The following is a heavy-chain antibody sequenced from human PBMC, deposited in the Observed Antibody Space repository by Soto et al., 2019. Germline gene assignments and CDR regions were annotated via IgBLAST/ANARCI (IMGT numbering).Heavy chain of an antibody. J-gene: IGHJ4*02. Sequence: ASVPVSFQATVYTFHTYGITWVRQAPGQGLAWMGWINPYNGNTTFAQKLQDRATMPTATSTRTAYMELASLRSDDTAVYYCARCCIAVTTHLCYWGQGTLVTVS. CDR1: VYTFHTYG. D-gene: IGHD4-17*01. V-gene: IGHV1-18*01. CDR2: INPYNGNT. CDR3: ARCCIAVTTHLCY.